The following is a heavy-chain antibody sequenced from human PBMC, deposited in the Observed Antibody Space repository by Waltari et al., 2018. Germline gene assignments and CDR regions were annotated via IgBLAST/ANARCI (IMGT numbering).Heavy chain of an antibody. J-gene: IGHJ3*02. D-gene: IGHD6-19*01. V-gene: IGHV1-3*01. CDR3: ARMPLQWLVSLGAFDI. CDR1: GYTFTSYA. CDR2: INAGNCNT. Sequence: QVQLVQSGAEVKKPGASVKVSCKASGYTFTSYAMHWVRQAPGQRLEWMGWINAGNCNTKYSQKCQRRVTITRDTSASTAYMELSSLRSEDTAVYYCARMPLQWLVSLGAFDIWGQGTMVTVSS.